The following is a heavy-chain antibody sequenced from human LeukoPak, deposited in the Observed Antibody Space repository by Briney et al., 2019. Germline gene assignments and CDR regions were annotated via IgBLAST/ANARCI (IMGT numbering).Heavy chain of an antibody. V-gene: IGHV1-2*02. J-gene: IGHJ4*02. CDR3: ARDRHRRHYYDSSLHPPLDY. CDR2: INPNSGGT. CDR1: GYTFTGYY. Sequence: GSVKVSCKASGYTFTGYYMHWMRQAPGQGLEWMGWINPNSGGTNYAQKFQGRVTMTRDTSISTAYMELSRLRSDDTAVYYCARDRHRRHYYDSSLHPPLDYWGQGTLVTVSS. D-gene: IGHD3-22*01.